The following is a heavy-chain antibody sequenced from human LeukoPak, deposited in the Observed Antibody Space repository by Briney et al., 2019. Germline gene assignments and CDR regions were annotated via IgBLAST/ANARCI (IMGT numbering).Heavy chain of an antibody. J-gene: IGHJ4*02. Sequence: GRSLRLSCAASGFTFSNAWMSWVRQAPGKGLEWVGRIKSKTDGGTTDYAAPVKGRFTISRDDSKNTLYLQMNSLKTEDTAVYYCTTLAIWFGEPFDYWGQGTLVTVSS. CDR1: GFTFSNAW. V-gene: IGHV3-15*01. CDR3: TTLAIWFGEPFDY. CDR2: IKSKTDGGTT. D-gene: IGHD3-10*01.